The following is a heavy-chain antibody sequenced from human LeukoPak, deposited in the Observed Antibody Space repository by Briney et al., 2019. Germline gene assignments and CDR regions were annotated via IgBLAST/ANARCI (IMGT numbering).Heavy chain of an antibody. Sequence: SETLSLTCTVSGYSISSGYYWGWIRQPPGKGLEWIRSIYHSGSTYYNPSLKSRVTISVDTSKNQFSLKLSSVTAADTAVCYCAPGVYCSSTSCLNWFDPWGQGTLVTVSS. J-gene: IGHJ5*02. CDR3: APGVYCSSTSCLNWFDP. D-gene: IGHD2-2*01. CDR2: IYHSGST. CDR1: GYSISSGYY. V-gene: IGHV4-38-2*02.